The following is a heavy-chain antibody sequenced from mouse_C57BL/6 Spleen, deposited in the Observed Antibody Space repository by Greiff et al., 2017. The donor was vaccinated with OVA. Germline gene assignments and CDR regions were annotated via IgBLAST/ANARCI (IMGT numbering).Heavy chain of an antibody. J-gene: IGHJ1*03. Sequence: VKLMESGAELARPGASVKLSCKASGYTFTSYGISWVKQRTGQGLEWIGEIYPRSGNTYYNEKFKGKATLTADKSSSTAYMELRSLTSEDSAVYFEAGEIDYYGSRALYWYFDDWGKGTTVTVSS. CDR3: AGEIDYYGSRALYWYFDD. CDR2: IYPRSGNT. CDR1: GYTFTSYG. V-gene: IGHV1-81*01. D-gene: IGHD1-1*01.